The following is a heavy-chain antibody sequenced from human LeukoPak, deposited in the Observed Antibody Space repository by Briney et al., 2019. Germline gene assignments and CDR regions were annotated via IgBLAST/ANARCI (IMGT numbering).Heavy chain of an antibody. V-gene: IGHV4-34*01. J-gene: IGHJ4*02. CDR3: ARGRGVIMVRGVIIDY. D-gene: IGHD3-10*01. Sequence: SETLSLTCAVYGGSFSGYYWSWIRQPPGKGLEWIGEINHSGSTNYNPSLKSRVTISVDTSKNQFSLKLSSVTAADTAVYYCARGRGVIMVRGVIIDYWGQGTLVTVSS. CDR2: INHSGST. CDR1: GGSFSGYY.